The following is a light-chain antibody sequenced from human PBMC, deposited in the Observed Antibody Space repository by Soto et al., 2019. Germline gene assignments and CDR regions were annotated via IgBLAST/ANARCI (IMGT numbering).Light chain of an antibody. CDR2: DVS. V-gene: IGLV2-14*03. J-gene: IGLJ2*01. CDR1: TSDVGGYDY. Sequence: QSVLTQPASVSGSPGQSITISCTGTTSDVGGYDYVSWYQQHPGQAPKLMIFDVSDRPSGVSNRFSGSKSDNTASLTISGRQPEDEADYYCSSYTSSTTLVFGGGTQLTVL. CDR3: SSYTSSTTLV.